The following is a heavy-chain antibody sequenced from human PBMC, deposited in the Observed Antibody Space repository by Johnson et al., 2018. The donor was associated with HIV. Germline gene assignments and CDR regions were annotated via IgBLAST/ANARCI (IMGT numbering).Heavy chain of an antibody. J-gene: IGHJ3*01. Sequence: VQLVESGGGLVQPGRSLRLSCAASGFMLNSHGMHWVRQVSKKGLEWVAGISWNSDTIGYADSVKGRFTISSDNAKNSLYLQMKSLRLEDTALYFCARDRTWEMQDTFDLWGQGTMVTVSS. D-gene: IGHD1-26*01. CDR1: GFMLNSHG. V-gene: IGHV3-9*01. CDR2: ISWNSDTI. CDR3: ARDRTWEMQDTFDL.